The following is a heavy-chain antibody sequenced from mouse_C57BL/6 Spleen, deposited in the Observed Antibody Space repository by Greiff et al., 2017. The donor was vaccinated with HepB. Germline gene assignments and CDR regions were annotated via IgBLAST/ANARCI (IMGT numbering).Heavy chain of an antibody. J-gene: IGHJ3*01. CDR2: IDPSDSYT. V-gene: IGHV1-50*01. Sequence: QVQLKQPGAELVKPGASVKLSCKASGYTFTSYWMQWVKQRPGQGLEWIGEIDPSDSYTNYNQKFKGKATLTVDTSSSTAYMQLSSLTSEDSAVYYCAKDYDGYRGFAYWGQGTLVTVSA. CDR1: GYTFTSYW. CDR3: AKDYDGYRGFAY. D-gene: IGHD2-3*01.